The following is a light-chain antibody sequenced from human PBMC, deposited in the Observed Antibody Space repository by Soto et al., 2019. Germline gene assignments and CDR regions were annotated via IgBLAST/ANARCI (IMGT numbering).Light chain of an antibody. CDR1: SSNIGAGYD. CDR3: QSYDTTLSSCV. Sequence: QSVLTQAPSVSGAPGQRVTISCTGSSSNIGAGYDVQWYQHLPGTAPKLLIHGNTNRPSGVPDRFSGSKSGTSASLAITALQAEDECDYYCQSYDTTLSSCVFGGGTKVTVL. J-gene: IGLJ2*01. CDR2: GNT. V-gene: IGLV1-40*01.